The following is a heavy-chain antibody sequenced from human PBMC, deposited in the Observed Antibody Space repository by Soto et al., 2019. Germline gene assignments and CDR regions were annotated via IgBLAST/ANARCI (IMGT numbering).Heavy chain of an antibody. Sequence: QVQLQESGSGLVKPSETLSLTCTVSGGSVSSGSYYWSWIRQPPGKGLEWIGYIYYSGSTNYNPSLKSRVTISADTSKNQFSLKLSSVTAADTAVYYCARGIEGWYQGRYYYGMDVWGQGTTVTVSS. CDR1: GGSVSSGSYY. J-gene: IGHJ6*02. V-gene: IGHV4-61*01. D-gene: IGHD6-19*01. CDR2: IYYSGST. CDR3: ARGIEGWYQGRYYYGMDV.